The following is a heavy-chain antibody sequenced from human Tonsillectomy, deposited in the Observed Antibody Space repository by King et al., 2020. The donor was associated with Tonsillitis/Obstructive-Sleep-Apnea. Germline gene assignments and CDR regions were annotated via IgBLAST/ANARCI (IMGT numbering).Heavy chain of an antibody. V-gene: IGHV1-18*01. CDR1: GYIFASYG. Sequence: QLVQSGAEVKKPGASVKVSCKASGYIFASYGLSWVRQAPGQGLEWLGWISGFNGNTNYAQKFQGRVTMTKDTSTTTAYMELRSLRSDDTAVYYCARDYILTCTLSHWGQGTLVAVSA. J-gene: IGHJ4*02. D-gene: IGHD3-9*01. CDR2: ISGFNGNT. CDR3: ARDYILTCTLSH.